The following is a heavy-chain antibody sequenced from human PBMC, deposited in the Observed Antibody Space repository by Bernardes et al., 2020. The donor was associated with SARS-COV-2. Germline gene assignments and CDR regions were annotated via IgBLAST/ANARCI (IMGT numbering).Heavy chain of an antibody. Sequence: LRLSCAASGFTFSGSAMHWVRQASGKGLEWVGRIRSKANSYATAYAASVKGRFTISRDDSKNTAYLQMNSLKTEDTAVYYCTRNVRYYFDYWGQGTLVTVSS. J-gene: IGHJ4*02. CDR1: GFTFSGSA. CDR2: IRSKANSYAT. V-gene: IGHV3-73*01. CDR3: TRNVRYYFDY.